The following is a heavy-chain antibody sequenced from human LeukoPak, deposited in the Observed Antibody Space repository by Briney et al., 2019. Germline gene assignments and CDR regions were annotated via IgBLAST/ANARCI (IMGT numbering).Heavy chain of an antibody. CDR3: ARDYYVRDTAMVSGLDY. D-gene: IGHD5-18*01. Sequence: GGSLRLSCAASGFTFDDYAMHWVRQAPGKGLEWVSAISGSGGSTYYADSVKGRFTISRDNSKNTLYLQMNSLRAEDTALYYCARDYYVRDTAMVSGLDYWGQGTLVTVSS. J-gene: IGHJ4*02. CDR2: ISGSGGST. CDR1: GFTFDDYA. V-gene: IGHV3-23*01.